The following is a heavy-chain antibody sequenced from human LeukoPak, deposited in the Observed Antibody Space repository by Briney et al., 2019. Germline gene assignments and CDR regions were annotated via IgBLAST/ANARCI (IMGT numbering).Heavy chain of an antibody. D-gene: IGHD5-12*01. CDR3: ARGSWRASLSRRSGYDPVGFDY. J-gene: IGHJ4*02. Sequence: SETLSLTCAVYGGSFSGYNWSWIRQPPGKGLEWIGEINHSGSTNYNPSLKSRVTISVDTSKNQFSLKLSSVTAADTAVYYCARGSWRASLSRRSGYDPVGFDYWGQGTLVTVSS. CDR1: GGSFSGYN. V-gene: IGHV4-34*01. CDR2: INHSGST.